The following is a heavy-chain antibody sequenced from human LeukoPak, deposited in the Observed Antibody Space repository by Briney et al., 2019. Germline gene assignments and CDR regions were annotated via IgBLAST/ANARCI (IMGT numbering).Heavy chain of an antibody. J-gene: IGHJ6*02. Sequence: PSETLSLTCTVSGGSISSSSYYWGWIRQPPGKGLEWIGSIYYSGSTYYNPSLKSRVTISVDTSKNQFSLKLSSVTAADTGVYYCARRYYGSGSYYGRRPGTLYGMDVWGQGTTVTVSS. CDR3: ARRYYGSGSYYGRRPGTLYGMDV. CDR2: IYYSGST. D-gene: IGHD3-10*01. CDR1: GGSISSSSYY. V-gene: IGHV4-39*01.